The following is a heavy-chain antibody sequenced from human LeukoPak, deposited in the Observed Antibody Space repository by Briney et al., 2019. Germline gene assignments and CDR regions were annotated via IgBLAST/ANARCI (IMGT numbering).Heavy chain of an antibody. V-gene: IGHV3-48*01. Sequence: GGSLRLSWVASGFSFSSYSMNWVRQAPGKGLEWVSYISGTSNTIYYADSVRGRFTISRDNAKNSLYLQMNSLRAEDTAIYYCARDLGSYSSGWYMGFDSWGQGTLVTVSS. D-gene: IGHD6-19*01. J-gene: IGHJ4*02. CDR1: GFSFSSYS. CDR3: ARDLGSYSSGWYMGFDS. CDR2: ISGTSNTI.